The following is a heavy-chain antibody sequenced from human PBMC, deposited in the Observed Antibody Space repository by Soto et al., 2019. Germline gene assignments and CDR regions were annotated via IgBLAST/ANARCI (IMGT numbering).Heavy chain of an antibody. CDR1: GFIFSNYG. CDR2: MSYDGRNK. V-gene: IGHV3-30*18. D-gene: IGHD5-18*01. Sequence: QVQLVESGGGVVQPGRSLRLSCAASGFIFSNYGMHWVRQAPGKGLEWVAVMSYDGRNKYYAESVKGRFTISRDNSKNTLFLQMNTLRPEDTAVYYCAKSGGSLNPMIHLWSRVYFQHWGQGTLVTFSS. CDR3: AKSGGSLNPMIHLWSRVYFQH. J-gene: IGHJ1*01.